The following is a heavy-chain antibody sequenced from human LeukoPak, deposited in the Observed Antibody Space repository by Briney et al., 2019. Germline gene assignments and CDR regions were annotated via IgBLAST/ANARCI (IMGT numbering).Heavy chain of an antibody. J-gene: IGHJ4*02. Sequence: GGSLRLSCSASGFTFSRYAMHWVRQAPGKGLEYVSAISRNGGSKYYVDSVRGRFTISRDNSKNTLYLQMSSLRAEDTAVYYCMKGHYYGSGTPTFDYWGQGTLVTVSS. CDR3: MKGHYYGSGTPTFDY. V-gene: IGHV3-64D*09. D-gene: IGHD3-10*01. CDR2: ISRNGGSK. CDR1: GFTFSRYA.